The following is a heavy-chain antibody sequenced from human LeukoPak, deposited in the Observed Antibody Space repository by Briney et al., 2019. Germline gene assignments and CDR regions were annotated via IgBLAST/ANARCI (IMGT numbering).Heavy chain of an antibody. CDR2: INPNSGGT. CDR1: GYAFTAYH. CDR3: ARANSENAFDI. D-gene: IGHD1-26*01. V-gene: IGHV1-2*06. J-gene: IGHJ3*02. Sequence: ASVKVSCQASGYAFTAYHIHWVRQAPGQGLEWMGRINPNSGGTNYALKFQGRVTMTRDTSISTVDMELSRLRSDDTAVYYCARANSENAFDIWGQGTMVTVSS.